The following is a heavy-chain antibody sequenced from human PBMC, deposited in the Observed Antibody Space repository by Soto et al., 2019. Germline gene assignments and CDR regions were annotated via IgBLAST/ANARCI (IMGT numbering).Heavy chain of an antibody. CDR2: ISKSGFTI. CDR1: GFTFSDYN. J-gene: IGHJ5*02. Sequence: GGSLRLSCAASGFTFSDYNMNWVRQAPGKGLEWISYISKSGFTIFQADSVKGRFTISRDNAKKSLYLQMDSLRDEDTAVYYCARERTTYYDFWTGPWFDPWGQGTMVTVSS. V-gene: IGHV3-48*02. CDR3: ARERTTYYDFWTGPWFDP. D-gene: IGHD3-3*01.